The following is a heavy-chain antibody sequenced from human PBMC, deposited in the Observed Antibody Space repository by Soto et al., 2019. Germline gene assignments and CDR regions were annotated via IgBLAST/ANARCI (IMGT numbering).Heavy chain of an antibody. V-gene: IGHV4-34*01. Sequence: SETLSLTCAVYGGSFSGYYWSWIRQPPGKGLEWIGDINHSGSTNYNPSLKSRVTISVDTSKKQFYLKLTSVTAADTAVYSCARDRGANGAYFDYWGQGTLVTVSS. CDR2: INHSGST. CDR1: GGSFSGYY. CDR3: ARDRGANGAYFDY. J-gene: IGHJ4*02. D-gene: IGHD3-10*01.